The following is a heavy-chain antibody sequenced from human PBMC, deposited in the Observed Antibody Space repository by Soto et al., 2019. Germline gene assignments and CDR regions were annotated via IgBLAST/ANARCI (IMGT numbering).Heavy chain of an antibody. CDR2: TYYRSKWYN. V-gene: IGHV6-1*01. CDR1: GDSVSSNSAA. J-gene: IGHJ6*02. Sequence: SQTLSLTCAISGDSVSSNSAALNLSMQSPSRGLEWLGRTYYRSKWYNDYAVSVKSRITINPDTSKNQFSLQLNSVTPEDTAVYYCARDFDRGSGWYGNYYYGMDVWGQGTTVTVSS. CDR3: ARDFDRGSGWYGNYYYGMDV. D-gene: IGHD6-19*01.